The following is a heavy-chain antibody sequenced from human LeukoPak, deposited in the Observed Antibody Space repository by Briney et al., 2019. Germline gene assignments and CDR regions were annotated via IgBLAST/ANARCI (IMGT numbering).Heavy chain of an antibody. CDR3: ARPSYGSGRDPYFDY. D-gene: IGHD3-10*01. CDR1: GFTFSGYG. CDR2: ISKDGNKK. Sequence: PGGSLRLSCAASGFTFSGYGMHWVRQAPGKGLEWVAVISKDGNKKNYADSVKGRFTISRDNSKNTLYLQMNSLRAEDTAVYYCARPSYGSGRDPYFDYWGQGTLVTVSS. J-gene: IGHJ4*02. V-gene: IGHV3-30*03.